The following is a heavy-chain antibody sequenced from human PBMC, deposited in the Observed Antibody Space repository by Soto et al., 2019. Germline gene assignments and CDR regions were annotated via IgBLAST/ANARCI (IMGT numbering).Heavy chain of an antibody. V-gene: IGHV4-39*01. CDR2: IYYRGST. CDR1: GGSNSSSSYY. D-gene: IGHD2-21*02. Sequence: SETLSLTCTVSGGSNSSSSYYWGWIRQPPGKGLEWIGSIYYRGSTYYNPSLKSRVTISVDTSKNQFSLTLSSVTAADTAVYYCARQVVHEHIVVVTAIGWFDPWGQGTLVTVSS. CDR3: ARQVVHEHIVVVTAIGWFDP. J-gene: IGHJ5*02.